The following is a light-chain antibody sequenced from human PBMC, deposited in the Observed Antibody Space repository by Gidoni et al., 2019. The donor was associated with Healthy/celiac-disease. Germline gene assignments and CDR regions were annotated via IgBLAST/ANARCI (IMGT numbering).Light chain of an antibody. CDR3: QKYGSSPFT. CDR1: QSVRSSY. V-gene: IGKV3-20*01. J-gene: IGKJ3*01. CDR2: GAS. Sequence: IVLTQSPGTLSLSPGERATLSCRASQSVRSSYLAWYQQKPGQAPRLLIYGASSKATGIPDRFSGSGSGTDFTLTISRLEAEDFAVYYCQKYGSSPFTFGRGTKVEIK.